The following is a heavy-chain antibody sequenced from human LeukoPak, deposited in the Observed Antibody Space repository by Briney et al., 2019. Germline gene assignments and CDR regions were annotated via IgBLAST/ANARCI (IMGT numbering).Heavy chain of an antibody. Sequence: ASVKVSCKASGYTFTSYGISWVRQAPGQGLEWMGWISAYNDNTNYAQKLQGRVTMTTDTSISTAYMELSSLGSEDTAVYYCARFSGGIYDAFDIWGQGTMVTVSS. CDR3: ARFSGGIYDAFDI. J-gene: IGHJ3*02. D-gene: IGHD2-15*01. CDR2: ISAYNDNT. V-gene: IGHV1-18*01. CDR1: GYTFTSYG.